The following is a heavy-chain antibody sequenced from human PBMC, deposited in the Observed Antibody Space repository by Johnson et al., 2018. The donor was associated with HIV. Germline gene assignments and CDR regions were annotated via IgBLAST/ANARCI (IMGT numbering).Heavy chain of an antibody. D-gene: IGHD5-24*01. J-gene: IGHJ3*02. CDR3: AKERGKRWLHPRDAFDI. CDR1: GFTFSSYA. Sequence: QVQLVESGGGVVQPGRSLRLSCAASGFTFSSYAMHWVRQAPGQGLEWVAVISYDGSNKYYADSVKGRFTISRDNSKNALYLRMNSLRAEDMAVYYCAKERGKRWLHPRDAFDIWGQGTMVTVSS. V-gene: IGHV3-30*04. CDR2: ISYDGSNK.